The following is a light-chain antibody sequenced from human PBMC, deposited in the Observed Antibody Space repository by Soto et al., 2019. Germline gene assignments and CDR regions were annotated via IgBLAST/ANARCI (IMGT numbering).Light chain of an antibody. CDR1: QSVSSSF. Sequence: EIVLTQSPGTLSLSPGDRATLSCRASQSVSSSFLAWYQQKPGQAPRLLINGASTRATGIPDRFSGSGSGTDFTRTISRLEPEDFAVYYCLQRVTWTFGQGTKVEIK. CDR2: GAS. CDR3: LQRVTWT. J-gene: IGKJ1*01. V-gene: IGKV3-20*01.